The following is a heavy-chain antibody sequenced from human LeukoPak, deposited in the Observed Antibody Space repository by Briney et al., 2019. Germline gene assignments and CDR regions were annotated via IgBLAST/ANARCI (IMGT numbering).Heavy chain of an antibody. Sequence: GESLRLSCAASGFTFSHYAMHRVRQAPGKGLEWVAIISFDGTNKYYADSVKGRFTISRDNSKNTLYLQMDSLRAEDTAVYYCAKGGYYERPLYFDYWGQGTLVTVSS. J-gene: IGHJ4*02. CDR3: AKGGYYERPLYFDY. CDR1: GFTFSHYA. D-gene: IGHD3-22*01. CDR2: ISFDGTNK. V-gene: IGHV3-30*18.